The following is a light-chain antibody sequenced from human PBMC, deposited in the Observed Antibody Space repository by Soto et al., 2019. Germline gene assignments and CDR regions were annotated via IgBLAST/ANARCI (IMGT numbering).Light chain of an antibody. Sequence: QSVLTQPPSVSEAPGQRVTISCTGSSSNIGASYDVHWYQQRPGTAPKLLIFGNSNRPSGVPDRFSGSKSGTSASLAITGLQAEDEADYYCQSFDSSLSGFVFGAGTKVTVL. CDR3: QSFDSSLSGFV. CDR2: GNS. J-gene: IGLJ1*01. V-gene: IGLV1-40*01. CDR1: SSNIGASYD.